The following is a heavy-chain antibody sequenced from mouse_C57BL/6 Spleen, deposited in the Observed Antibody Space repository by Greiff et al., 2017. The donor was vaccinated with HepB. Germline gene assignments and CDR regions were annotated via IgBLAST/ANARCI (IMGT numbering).Heavy chain of an antibody. Sequence: VQLQQSGAELARPGASVKLSCKASGYTFTSYGISWVKQRTGQGLEWIGEIYPRSGNTYYNETFKGKATLTADKSSSTAYMELRSLTSEDSAVYFCGGSGWLLHFDYWGQGTTLTVSS. CDR1: GYTFTSYG. D-gene: IGHD2-3*01. V-gene: IGHV1-81*01. J-gene: IGHJ2*01. CDR2: IYPRSGNT. CDR3: GGSGWLLHFDY.